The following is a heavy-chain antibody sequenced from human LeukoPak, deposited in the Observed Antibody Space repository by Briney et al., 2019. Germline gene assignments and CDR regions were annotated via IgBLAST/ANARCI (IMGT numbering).Heavy chain of an antibody. CDR1: GFTFSNYG. CDR3: AKSRAPTADPDAFDV. J-gene: IGHJ3*01. CDR2: LRYGGSIE. D-gene: IGHD1-14*01. V-gene: IGHV3-30*02. Sequence: PGGSLRLSCVGSGFTFSNYGIHWVRQAPGKGLEWVAFLRYGGSIEYYTDSVKGRFTVSRDNSKNSLYLQMNSLRLEDTALYYCAKSRAPTADPDAFDVWGQGTMVTVSS.